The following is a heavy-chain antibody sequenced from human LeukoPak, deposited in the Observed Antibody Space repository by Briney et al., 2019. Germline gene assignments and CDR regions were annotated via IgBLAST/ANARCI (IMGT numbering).Heavy chain of an antibody. Sequence: GASVKVSCKASGYPFTNYGISWVRQAPGQGLEWMGWISAYNGHTKYAQKVQGRVTMTRDTSTSTAYMELRSLRSDDTAVYYCARDGHRRYHYDSSGREDAFDIWGQGTMVTVSS. CDR3: ARDGHRRYHYDSSGREDAFDI. V-gene: IGHV1-18*01. D-gene: IGHD3-22*01. CDR1: GYPFTNYG. CDR2: ISAYNGHT. J-gene: IGHJ3*02.